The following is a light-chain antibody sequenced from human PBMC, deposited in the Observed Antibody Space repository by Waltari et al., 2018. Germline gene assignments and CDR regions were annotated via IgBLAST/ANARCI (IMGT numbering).Light chain of an antibody. Sequence: QSVLAQPPSASGTPGQTVTISCSGSRPNVRNNAVNWFQQLPGTAPKVIFSTGYPRPSVVPYRFSATKSGTSASLAISGLQSEDEADYYCAAWDDTLHGRVFGGGTRLTVL. CDR2: TGY. J-gene: IGLJ2*01. CDR1: RPNVRNNA. V-gene: IGLV1-44*01. CDR3: AAWDDTLHGRV.